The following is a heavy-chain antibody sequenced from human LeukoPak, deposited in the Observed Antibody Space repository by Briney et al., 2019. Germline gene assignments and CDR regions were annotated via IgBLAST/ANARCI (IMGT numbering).Heavy chain of an antibody. V-gene: IGHV3-23*01. J-gene: IGHJ4*02. CDR3: AIENVDCSGSTCYGY. CDR1: SFISSNYA. CDR2: FRGSGGSR. D-gene: IGHD2-15*01. Sequence: GGSLRPSWAAASFISSNYAVNWVRQAAKGLREWVSAFRGSGGSRYYAHSVKGRFTISRDNSKNTLYLQMNSLRAEDTAVYYCAIENVDCSGSTCYGYWGQGTLVTVSS.